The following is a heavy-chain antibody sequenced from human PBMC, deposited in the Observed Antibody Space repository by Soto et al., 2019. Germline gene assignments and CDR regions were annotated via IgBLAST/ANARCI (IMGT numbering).Heavy chain of an antibody. CDR3: ARDREAAGTGFDY. D-gene: IGHD6-13*01. Sequence: PGGSLRLSCAASGFTFSSYAMSWVRQAPGKGLEWVSAISGSGGSTYYADSVKGRFTISRDNSKNTLYLQMNSLRAEDTAVYYCARDREAAGTGFDYWGQGTLVTVSS. V-gene: IGHV3-23*01. CDR2: ISGSGGST. CDR1: GFTFSSYA. J-gene: IGHJ4*02.